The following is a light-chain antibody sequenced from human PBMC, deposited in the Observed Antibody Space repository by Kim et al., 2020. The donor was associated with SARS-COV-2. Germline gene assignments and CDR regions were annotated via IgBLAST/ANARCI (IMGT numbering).Light chain of an antibody. J-gene: IGKJ1*01. CDR3: QQFGSLPRT. Sequence: EIVLTQSPGTLSLSPGERATLSCRASQSISSSYLAWYQQKPGQAPRLLIYCASNRATGIPDRFSGSGSGTDFTLTINRLEPEDFAVYYCQQFGSLPRTFGQGTKVDIK. CDR1: QSISSSY. CDR2: CAS. V-gene: IGKV3-20*01.